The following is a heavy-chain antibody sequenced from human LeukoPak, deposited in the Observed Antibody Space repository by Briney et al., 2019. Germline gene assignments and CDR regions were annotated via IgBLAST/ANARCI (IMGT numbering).Heavy chain of an antibody. Sequence: GRSLSLSCAASRFTFSNYAMHWVRQPAGRGLEWVAVISYDGSNKYYADSVKGRFNISRDNSKTTLYLQMNSLRAEDTAVYYCAKRPGGTPGGYYFDYWGQGTLVTVSS. CDR3: AKRPGGTPGGYYFDY. CDR2: ISYDGSNK. CDR1: RFTFSNYA. J-gene: IGHJ4*02. D-gene: IGHD3-16*01. V-gene: IGHV3-30-3*02.